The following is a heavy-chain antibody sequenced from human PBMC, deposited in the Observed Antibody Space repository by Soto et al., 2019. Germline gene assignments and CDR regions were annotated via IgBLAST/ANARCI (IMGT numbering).Heavy chain of an antibody. J-gene: IGHJ4*02. Sequence: QVQLVQSGAEVKKPGSSVKVSCKASGGTFSSYAISWVRQAPGQGLEWMGGIIPIFGTANYAQKFQGRVTITADESTSTADMELSSLRSEDTAVYYCARESGTMVRRRYYFDYWGQGTLVTVSS. CDR1: GGTFSSYA. V-gene: IGHV1-69*01. CDR2: IIPIFGTA. CDR3: ARESGTMVRRRYYFDY. D-gene: IGHD3-10*01.